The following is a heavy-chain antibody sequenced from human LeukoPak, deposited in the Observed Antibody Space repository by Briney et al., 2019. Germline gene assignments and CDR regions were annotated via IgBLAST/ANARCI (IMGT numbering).Heavy chain of an antibody. J-gene: IGHJ4*02. Sequence: PGGSLRLSCAASGFTFSSYALSWVRQAPGKGLEWVSSISGSGGSTYYADSVKGRFTISRDNSKNTLYLQMNSLRAEDTAVYYCAKAGYCSGGSCYHNDYWGQGTLVTVSS. CDR2: ISGSGGST. V-gene: IGHV3-23*01. D-gene: IGHD2-15*01. CDR3: AKAGYCSGGSCYHNDY. CDR1: GFTFSSYA.